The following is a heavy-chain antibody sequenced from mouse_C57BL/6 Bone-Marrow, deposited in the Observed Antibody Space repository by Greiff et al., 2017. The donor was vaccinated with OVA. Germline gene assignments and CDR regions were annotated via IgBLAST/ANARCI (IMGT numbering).Heavy chain of an antibody. J-gene: IGHJ4*01. Sequence: EVQLQQSGPVLVKPGASVKMSCKASGYTFTDYYMNWVKQSHGKSLEWIGVINPYNGGTSYNQKFKGKATLTVDKSSSTAYMELNSLTSEDSAVYYCARRKFITTVVATDYYAMDYWGQGTSVTVSS. V-gene: IGHV1-19*01. CDR1: GYTFTDYY. D-gene: IGHD1-1*01. CDR3: ARRKFITTVVATDYYAMDY. CDR2: INPYNGGT.